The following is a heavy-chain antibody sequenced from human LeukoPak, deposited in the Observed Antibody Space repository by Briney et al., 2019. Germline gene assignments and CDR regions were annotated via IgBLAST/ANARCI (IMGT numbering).Heavy chain of an antibody. Sequence: GSLRLSCAASGFTFSSFAMHWVRQAPGKGLEWVTVISHDGSDKYYADSVKGRFTISRDNSKNTLYLQMNSLRAEDTAVYYCARDAINWGSPGHFDYWGQGTLVTVSS. J-gene: IGHJ4*02. CDR2: ISHDGSDK. V-gene: IGHV3-30-3*01. CDR3: ARDAINWGSPGHFDY. CDR1: GFTFSSFA. D-gene: IGHD7-27*01.